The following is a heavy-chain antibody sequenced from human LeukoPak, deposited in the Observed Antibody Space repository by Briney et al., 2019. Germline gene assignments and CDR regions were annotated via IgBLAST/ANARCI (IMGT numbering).Heavy chain of an antibody. CDR1: GFTFSSYG. J-gene: IGHJ4*02. CDR2: ISYDGSNK. D-gene: IGHD6-13*01. V-gene: IGHV3-30*18. Sequence: GGSLRLSCAASGFTFSSYGMHWVRQAPGKGLEWVAVISYDGSNKYYADSVKGRFTIYRDNSKNTLYLQMNSLRAEDTAVYYCAKVELGIAAAGSFDYWGQGTLVTVSS. CDR3: AKVELGIAAAGSFDY.